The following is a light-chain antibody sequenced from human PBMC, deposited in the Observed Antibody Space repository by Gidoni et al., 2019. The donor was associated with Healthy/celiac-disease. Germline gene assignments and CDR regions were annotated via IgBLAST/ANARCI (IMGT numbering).Light chain of an antibody. V-gene: IGLV2-14*03. CDR3: SSYTSTSTL. J-gene: IGLJ1*01. Sequence: QSALTQPASVSGSPGQSITISCTGTSSDVGGYNYVSWYQHPPGKAPKLMIYDVSNRPSGVSNRFSGSKSGNTASLTISGLQAEDEADYYCSSYTSTSTLFGTGTKVTVL. CDR1: SSDVGGYNY. CDR2: DVS.